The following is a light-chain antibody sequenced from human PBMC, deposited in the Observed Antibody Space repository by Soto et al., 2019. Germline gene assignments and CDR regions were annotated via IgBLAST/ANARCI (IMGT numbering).Light chain of an antibody. CDR2: DVF. CDR3: CSYTDNATPV. J-gene: IGLJ2*01. CDR1: NSDVGGYDY. Sequence: QSALTQPASVSGSLGQSVTISCTGSNSDVGGYDYVSWFQQHPGKAPQLIIFDVFNRPSGVSSRFSGSKSGYTASLTISVLQAEDEGDYYCCSYTDNATPVFGGGTKLTVL. V-gene: IGLV2-14*01.